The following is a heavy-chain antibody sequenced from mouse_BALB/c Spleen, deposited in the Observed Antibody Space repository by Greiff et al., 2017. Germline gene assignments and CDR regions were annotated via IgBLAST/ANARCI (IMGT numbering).Heavy chain of an antibody. Sequence: VKLQESGAELAKPGASVKMSCKASGYTFTSYWMHWVKQRPGQGLEWIGYINPSTGYTEYNQKFKDKATLTADKSSSTAYMQLSSLTSEDSAVYYCARGLTGTAWFAYWGQGTLVTVSA. CDR1: GYTFTSYW. J-gene: IGHJ3*01. D-gene: IGHD4-1*01. CDR3: ARGLTGTAWFAY. CDR2: INPSTGYT. V-gene: IGHV1-7*01.